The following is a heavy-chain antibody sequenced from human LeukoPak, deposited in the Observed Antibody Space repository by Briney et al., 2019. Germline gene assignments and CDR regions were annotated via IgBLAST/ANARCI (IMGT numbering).Heavy chain of an antibody. CDR1: GGSFSGYY. D-gene: IGHD6-19*01. V-gene: IGHV4-34*01. J-gene: IGHJ5*02. Sequence: SETLSLTCAVYGGSFSGYYWSWIRQPPGKGLEWIGEINHSGSTNYNPSLKSRVTISVDTSKNQFSLKLSSVTAADTAVYYCARWQWLVRAFDPWGQGTLATVSS. CDR3: ARWQWLVRAFDP. CDR2: INHSGST.